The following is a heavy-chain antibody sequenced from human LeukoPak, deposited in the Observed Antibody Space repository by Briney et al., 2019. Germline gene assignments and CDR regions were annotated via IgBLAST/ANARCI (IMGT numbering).Heavy chain of an antibody. V-gene: IGHV4-34*01. CDR3: ARGVVSYYYYYMDV. Sequence: SETLSLTCAVYGGSFSGYYWSWIRQPPGKGLEWIGEINHSGSTNYNPSLKSRVTISVDTSKNQFSLKLSSVTAADTAVYYCARGVVSYYYYYMDVRGKGTTVTVSS. CDR1: GGSFSGYY. J-gene: IGHJ6*03. D-gene: IGHD2-15*01. CDR2: INHSGST.